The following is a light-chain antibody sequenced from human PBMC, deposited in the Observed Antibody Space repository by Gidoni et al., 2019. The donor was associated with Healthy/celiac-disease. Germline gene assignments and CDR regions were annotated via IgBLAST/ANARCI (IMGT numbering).Light chain of an antibody. Sequence: DIQMIKSPSSLSASVGDRVTITCRASQSISSYLNWYQQKPGKAPKLLIYAASSLQSGVPSRFSGSGSGTDFTLTIISLQPEDFATYYCQQSYSTPLTFGGGTKVEIK. V-gene: IGKV1-39*01. J-gene: IGKJ4*01. CDR1: QSISSY. CDR3: QQSYSTPLT. CDR2: AAS.